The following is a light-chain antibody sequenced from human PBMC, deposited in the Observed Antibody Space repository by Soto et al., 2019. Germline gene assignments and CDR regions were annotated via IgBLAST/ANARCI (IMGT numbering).Light chain of an antibody. V-gene: IGKV1-5*03. CDR3: QQYLNRWT. J-gene: IGKJ1*01. CDR2: KAS. CDR1: QSISTW. Sequence: DIQMTQSPSTLSASVGDRVTITCRASQSISTWLAWYQQKPGKAPKLLIYKASSLEGGVPSRFSGSGSGTEFTLTISSLQPDDFATYYCQQYLNRWTFGQGTKVDIK.